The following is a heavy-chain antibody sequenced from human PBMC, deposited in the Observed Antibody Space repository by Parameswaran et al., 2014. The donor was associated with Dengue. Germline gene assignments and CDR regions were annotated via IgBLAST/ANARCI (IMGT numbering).Heavy chain of an antibody. J-gene: IGHJ4*02. V-gene: IGHV1-3*01. Sequence: ASAKVSCKASGYTFTIYAIHWVRQAPGQRLEWMGWINAGNGDTKYSLKFQGRVTITRDISASTAYMELSSLRTEDTAVYYCARGGAPPWAYFDYWAQGSLVTVSS. CDR1: GYTFTIYA. CDR2: INAGNGDT. D-gene: IGHD7-27*01. CDR3: ARGGAPPWAYFDY.